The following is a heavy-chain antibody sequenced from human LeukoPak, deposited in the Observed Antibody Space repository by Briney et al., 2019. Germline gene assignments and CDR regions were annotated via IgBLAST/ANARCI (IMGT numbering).Heavy chain of an antibody. V-gene: IGHV4-39*01. CDR2: IYDSGST. CDR3: ARQKHSLFDY. CDR1: GGSISSSSYY. D-gene: IGHD2-15*01. J-gene: IGHJ4*02. Sequence: SETLSLTCTVSGGSISSSSYYWGWIRQPPGKGLEWIGSIYDSGSTYYNPSLKSRVTISVDTSKHQFSLKLSSVTAADTAVYYCARQKHSLFDYWGQGTLVTVSS.